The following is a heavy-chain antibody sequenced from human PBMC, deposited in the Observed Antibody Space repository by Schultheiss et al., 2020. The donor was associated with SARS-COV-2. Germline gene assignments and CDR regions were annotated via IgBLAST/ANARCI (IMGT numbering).Heavy chain of an antibody. Sequence: GESLKISCKASGYTFTSYGISWVRQAPGQGLEWMGWISAYNGNTNYAQKLQGRVTMTTDTSTSTAYMELRSLRSDDTAVYYCARVAVTLNDAFDIWGQGTMVTVSS. CDR3: ARVAVTLNDAFDI. J-gene: IGHJ3*02. CDR1: GYTFTSYG. V-gene: IGHV1-18*04. CDR2: ISAYNGNT. D-gene: IGHD2-21*02.